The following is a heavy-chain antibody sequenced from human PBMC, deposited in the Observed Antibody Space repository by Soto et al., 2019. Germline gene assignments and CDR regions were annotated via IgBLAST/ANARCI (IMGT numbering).Heavy chain of an antibody. CDR3: TASTRYDFWSGYYKGNWFDP. J-gene: IGHJ5*02. CDR2: IYWDDDK. V-gene: IGHV2-5*02. Sequence: TQTLTLTCTFSGFSLSTSGVGVGWIRQPPGKALEWLALIYWDDDKRYSPSLKSRLTITKDTSKNQVVLTMTNMDPVDTAVYYCTASTRYDFWSGYYKGNWFDPWGQGTLVTVSS. CDR1: GFSLSTSGVG. D-gene: IGHD3-3*01.